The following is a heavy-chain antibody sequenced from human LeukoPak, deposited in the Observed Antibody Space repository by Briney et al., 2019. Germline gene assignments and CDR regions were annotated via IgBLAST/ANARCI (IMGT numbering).Heavy chain of an antibody. Sequence: GGSLRLSCEASGFTVSSNYMSWVRQAPGKGLEWVSSISGGGTYYADSRKGRFTISRDNSKNTLHLQMNSLRAEDTAVYYWSASAPTQSYY. CDR1: GFTVSSNY. CDR2: ISGGGT. V-gene: IGHV3-38-3*01. J-gene: IGHJ6*01. CDR3: SASAPTQSYY. D-gene: IGHD3-3*01.